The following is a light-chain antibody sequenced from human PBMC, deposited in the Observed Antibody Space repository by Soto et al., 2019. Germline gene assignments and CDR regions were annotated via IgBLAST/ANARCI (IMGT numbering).Light chain of an antibody. CDR1: QSVSSSY. J-gene: IGKJ1*01. CDR3: QQYGSSPRT. CDR2: GAS. Sequence: TNSASILSLSPGARATLSCRASQSVSSSYLAWYQQKPGQAPRLLIYGASTRAAGFPDRFSGSGSGTDFTLTISRLEPEDFAVYDCQQYGSSPRTFGQGTKVDIK. V-gene: IGKV3-20*01.